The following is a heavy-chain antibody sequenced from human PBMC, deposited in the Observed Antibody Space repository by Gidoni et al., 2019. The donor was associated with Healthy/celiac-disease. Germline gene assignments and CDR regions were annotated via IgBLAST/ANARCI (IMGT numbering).Heavy chain of an antibody. Sequence: QVQLQESGPGLVKPSGTLSLTCAVAGRPLSSSNWWSWVRQPPGKGLEWIGEIYHSGSTNYNPSLKSRVTISVDKSKNQFSLKLSSVTAADTAVYYCARAGVITMVRGATIGDAFDIWGQGTMVTVSS. J-gene: IGHJ3*02. D-gene: IGHD3-10*01. CDR1: GRPLSSSNW. CDR2: IYHSGST. CDR3: ARAGVITMVRGATIGDAFDI. V-gene: IGHV4-4*02.